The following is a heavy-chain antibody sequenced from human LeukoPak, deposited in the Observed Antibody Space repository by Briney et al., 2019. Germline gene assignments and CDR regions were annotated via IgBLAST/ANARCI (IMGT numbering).Heavy chain of an antibody. D-gene: IGHD4-17*01. V-gene: IGHV3-21*04. Sequence: PGGSLRLSCAASGFTSSSYSMNWVRQAPGKGLEWVSSISSSSSNIYYADPVKGRFTISRDNAKNSLYLQMNSLRAEDTAVYYCATGYADYGGAADYWGQGTLVTVSS. J-gene: IGHJ4*02. CDR3: ATGYADYGGAADY. CDR1: GFTSSSYS. CDR2: ISSSSSNI.